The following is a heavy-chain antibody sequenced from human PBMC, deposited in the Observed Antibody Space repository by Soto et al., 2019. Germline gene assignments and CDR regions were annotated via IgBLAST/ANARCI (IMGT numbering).Heavy chain of an antibody. CDR2: IYTSGST. D-gene: IGHD2-8*01. J-gene: IGHJ3*02. CDR3: ARDRYCTNGVCHGGDAFDI. V-gene: IGHV4-4*07. CDR1: GGSISSYY. Sequence: PSETLSLTCTVPGGSISSYYWSWIRQPAGKGLEWIGRIYTSGSTNYNPSLKSRVTMSVDTSKNQFSLKLSSVTAADTAVYYCARDRYCTNGVCHGGDAFDIWGQGTMVTVSS.